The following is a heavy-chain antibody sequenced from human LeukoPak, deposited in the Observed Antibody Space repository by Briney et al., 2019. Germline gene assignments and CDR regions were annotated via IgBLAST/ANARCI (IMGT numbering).Heavy chain of an antibody. CDR3: AKDRHSNYGAYYYYMDV. CDR1: GFTFSSYA. Sequence: GGSLRLSCAASGFTFSSYAMSWVRQAPGKGLEWVSAISGSGGSTYYADSVKGRFTISRDNSKNTLYLQMNSLRAEDTAVYYCAKDRHSNYGAYYYYMDVWGKGTTVTVSS. J-gene: IGHJ6*03. V-gene: IGHV3-23*01. CDR2: ISGSGGST. D-gene: IGHD4-11*01.